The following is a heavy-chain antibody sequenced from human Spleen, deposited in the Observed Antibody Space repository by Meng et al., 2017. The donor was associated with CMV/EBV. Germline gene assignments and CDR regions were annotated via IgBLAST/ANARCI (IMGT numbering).Heavy chain of an antibody. D-gene: IGHD3-22*01. CDR3: ARDASYYDSSGFYLDY. V-gene: IGHV1-2*06. J-gene: IGHJ4*02. CDR2: IDPNRGGT. Sequence: QVQLVQSGAAVKRPGASVKVPCKASGYTFTGYYMHWVRQAPGQGLEWMGRIDPNRGGTNYAQNFQGRVTMARDTSINTAYMELSSLRSDDTAVYYCARDASYYDSSGFYLDYWGQGTLVTVSS. CDR1: GYTFTGYY.